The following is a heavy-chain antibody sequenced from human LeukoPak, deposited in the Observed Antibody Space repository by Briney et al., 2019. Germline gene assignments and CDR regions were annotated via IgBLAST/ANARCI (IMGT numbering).Heavy chain of an antibody. V-gene: IGHV1-69*04. Sequence: SVKVSCKASGGTFSSYAISWVRQAPGQGLEWMGRIIPILGIANYAQKFQGRVTITADKSTSTAYMELSSLRSEDTAVYYCAKEGRWLQFADQTRPYYFDYWGQGTLVTVSS. CDR1: GGTFSSYA. CDR3: AKEGRWLQFADQTRPYYFDY. D-gene: IGHD5-24*01. J-gene: IGHJ4*02. CDR2: IIPILGIA.